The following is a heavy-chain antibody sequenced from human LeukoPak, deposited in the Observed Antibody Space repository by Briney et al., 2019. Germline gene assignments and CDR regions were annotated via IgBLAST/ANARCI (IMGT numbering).Heavy chain of an antibody. CDR1: GGFISSYY. J-gene: IGHJ4*02. Sequence: PSETVSLTCTVCGGFISSYYWSWIRQPPGKGLDGIANIYHSGSTKYNPSLSSRVTISIDTAKNQFSLKLTSVTAADTAVYYCARRGRNSSGWQDYLWGQGTLVTVSS. CDR2: IYHSGST. CDR3: ARRGRNSSGWQDYL. D-gene: IGHD6-25*01. V-gene: IGHV4-59*01.